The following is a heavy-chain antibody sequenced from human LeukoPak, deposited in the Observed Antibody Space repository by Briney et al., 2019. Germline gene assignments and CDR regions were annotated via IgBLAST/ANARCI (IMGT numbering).Heavy chain of an antibody. J-gene: IGHJ4*02. CDR3: AKFYDILTGYFDY. CDR2: ISGGGGTT. D-gene: IGHD3-9*01. V-gene: IGHV3-23*01. Sequence: PGGSLRLSCAASGFTFSFYAMTWVRRSPGKGLEWVSAISGGGGTTYYAELVKGRFTISRDNSKNTLYPQMNSLRAEDTAVYYCAKFYDILTGYFDYWGQGTLVTVSS. CDR1: GFTFSFYA.